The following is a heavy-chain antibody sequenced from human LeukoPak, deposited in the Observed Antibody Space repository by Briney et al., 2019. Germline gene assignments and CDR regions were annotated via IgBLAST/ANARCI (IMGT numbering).Heavy chain of an antibody. D-gene: IGHD6-13*01. Sequence: SQTLSLTCAISGDSVSSNSAAWNWIRQSPSRGLEWLGRTYYRSKWYNDYAVSVKSQITINPDTSKNQFSLQLNSVTPEDTAVYYCARDLYAQYSSSWSPLDPWGQGTLVTVSS. J-gene: IGHJ5*02. V-gene: IGHV6-1*01. CDR1: GDSVSSNSAA. CDR3: ARDLYAQYSSSWSPLDP. CDR2: TYYRSKWYN.